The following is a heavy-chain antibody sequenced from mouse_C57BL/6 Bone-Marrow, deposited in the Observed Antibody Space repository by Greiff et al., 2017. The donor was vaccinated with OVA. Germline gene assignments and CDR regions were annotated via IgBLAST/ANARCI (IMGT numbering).Heavy chain of an antibody. CDR2: IYPGSGST. V-gene: IGHV1-55*01. CDR3: ARPYYDTTVGDY. Sequence: QVQLQQPGAELVKPGASVKMSCKASGYTFTSYWITWVKQRPGQGLEWIGDIYPGSGSTNYNEKFKSKATLTVDTSSSTAYMQLSSLTSEDSAVYYCARPYYDTTVGDYWGQGTTLTVSS. D-gene: IGHD2-4*01. CDR1: GYTFTSYW. J-gene: IGHJ2*01.